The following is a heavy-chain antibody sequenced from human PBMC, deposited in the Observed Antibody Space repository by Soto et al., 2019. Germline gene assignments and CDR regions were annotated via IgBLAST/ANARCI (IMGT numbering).Heavy chain of an antibody. D-gene: IGHD3-22*01. V-gene: IGHV4-34*01. CDR3: ARGLTTMIVDDAFGI. CDR1: GGSFSGYY. J-gene: IGHJ3*02. CDR2: INHSGST. Sequence: SETLSLTCAVYGGSFSGYYWSWIRQPPGKGLEWIGEINHSGSTNYNPSLKSRVTISVDTSKNQFSLKLSSVTAADTAVYYCARGLTTMIVDDAFGIWGQGTMVTVSS.